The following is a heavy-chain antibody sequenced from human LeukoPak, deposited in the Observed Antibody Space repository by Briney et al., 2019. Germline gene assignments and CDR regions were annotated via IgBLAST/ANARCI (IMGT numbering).Heavy chain of an antibody. Sequence: GSLRLSCAGSGFTFSSYWMSWVRQAPGKGLEWVASIKRDGSEEYYVDSVKGRFTISRDNSKNTLYLQMNSLRAEDTAVYYCAKEVALPSSSWPPDVWGQGTTVTVSS. CDR3: AKEVALPSSSWPPDV. CDR1: GFTFSSYW. D-gene: IGHD6-13*01. J-gene: IGHJ6*02. V-gene: IGHV3-7*03. CDR2: IKRDGSEE.